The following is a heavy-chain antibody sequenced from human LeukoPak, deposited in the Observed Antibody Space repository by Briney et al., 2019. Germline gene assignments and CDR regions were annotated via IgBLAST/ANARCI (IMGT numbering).Heavy chain of an antibody. CDR2: IYTSGST. J-gene: IGHJ3*02. V-gene: IGHV4-4*07. CDR3: ARAGEMATMDDAFDI. CDR1: GGSISSYY. Sequence: PSETLSLTCTVSGGSISSYYWSWIRQPAGKGLEWIGRIYTSGSTNYNPSLKSRVTMSVDTSKNQFSLKLSSVTAADTAVYYCARAGEMATMDDAFDIWGQGTMVTVSS. D-gene: IGHD5-12*01.